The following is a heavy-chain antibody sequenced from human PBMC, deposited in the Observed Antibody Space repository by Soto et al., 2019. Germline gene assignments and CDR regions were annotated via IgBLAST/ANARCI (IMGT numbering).Heavy chain of an antibody. CDR3: SRGPNKNYDSSGYYDY. CDR1: GGTFSSYA. CDR2: IIPIFGTA. V-gene: IGHV1-69*13. Sequence: SVKVSCKASGGTFSSYAISWVRQAPGQGLEWMGGIIPIFGTANYAQKFQGRVTITADESTSTAYMELSSLRSEDTAVYYCSRGPNKNYDSSGYYDYWGQGTLVTVSS. D-gene: IGHD3-22*01. J-gene: IGHJ4*02.